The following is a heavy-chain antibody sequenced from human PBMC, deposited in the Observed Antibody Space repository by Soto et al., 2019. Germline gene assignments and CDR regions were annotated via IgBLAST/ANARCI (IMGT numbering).Heavy chain of an antibody. CDR3: ARRGSGSYYDY. CDR1: GFTFSSYA. Sequence: EVQLLESGGGLVQPGGSLRLSCAASGFTFSSYAMRWVGQAPGKGLEWVSAISGSGGSTYYADSVTGRFTISRDNTKNTLYLKMNSLRAEDTALYYCARRGSGSYYDYWGQGTLVTVSS. D-gene: IGHD1-26*01. J-gene: IGHJ4*02. V-gene: IGHV3-23*01. CDR2: ISGSGGST.